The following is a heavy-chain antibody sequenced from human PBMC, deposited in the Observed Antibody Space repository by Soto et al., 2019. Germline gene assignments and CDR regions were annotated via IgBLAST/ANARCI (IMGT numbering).Heavy chain of an antibody. Sequence: SVKVACKASGGPLISYAIIWVRQAPGQGLEWMGGIIPIFGTANYAQKFQGRVTITADESTSTAYMELSSLRSEDTAVYYCARDERDYDLLTASPQRHWFDPWAQGTLVTVSS. CDR1: GGPLISYA. D-gene: IGHD3-9*01. J-gene: IGHJ5*02. CDR2: IIPIFGTA. CDR3: ARDERDYDLLTASPQRHWFDP. V-gene: IGHV1-69*01.